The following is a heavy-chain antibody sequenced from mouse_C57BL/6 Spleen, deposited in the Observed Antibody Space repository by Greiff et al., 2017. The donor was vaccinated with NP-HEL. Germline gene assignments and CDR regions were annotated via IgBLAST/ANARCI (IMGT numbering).Heavy chain of an antibody. Sequence: VHVKQSGAELVKPGASVKLSCTASGFNIKDYYMHWVKQRTEQGLEWIGRIDPEDGETKYAPNFQGKATITADTSSNTAYLQLSSLTSEDTAVYYCAYDYDIYAMDYWGQGTSVTVSS. CDR2: IDPEDGET. D-gene: IGHD2-4*01. V-gene: IGHV14-2*01. J-gene: IGHJ4*01. CDR1: GFNIKDYY. CDR3: AYDYDIYAMDY.